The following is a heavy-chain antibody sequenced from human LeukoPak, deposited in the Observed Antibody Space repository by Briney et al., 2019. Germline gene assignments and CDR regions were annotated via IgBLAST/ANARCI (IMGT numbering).Heavy chain of an antibody. CDR3: AREFSSGWYFDY. J-gene: IGHJ4*02. V-gene: IGHV3-21*01. CDR1: GFTFSSYS. CDR2: ISTSSSYI. Sequence: GGSLRLSCAASGFTFSSYSMNLVRQAPGKGLEWVSSISTSSSYIYYADSVKGRFTISRDNARNSLYLQMNSLRAEDTAVYYCAREFSSGWYFDYWGQGTLVTVSS. D-gene: IGHD6-19*01.